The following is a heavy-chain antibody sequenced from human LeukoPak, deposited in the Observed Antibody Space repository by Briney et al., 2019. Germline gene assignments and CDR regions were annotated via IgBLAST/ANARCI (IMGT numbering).Heavy chain of an antibody. CDR2: IHTSGST. J-gene: IGHJ4*02. CDR3: ARDRYYYDSSGINYFDY. CDR1: GGSFSGYY. V-gene: IGHV4-4*07. Sequence: PSETLSLTCAVYGGSFSGYYWSWIRQPAGKGLEWIGRIHTSGSTNYNPSLKSRVTMSGDTSKNQFSLKLSSVTAADTAVYYCARDRYYYDSSGINYFDYWGQGTLVTVSS. D-gene: IGHD3-22*01.